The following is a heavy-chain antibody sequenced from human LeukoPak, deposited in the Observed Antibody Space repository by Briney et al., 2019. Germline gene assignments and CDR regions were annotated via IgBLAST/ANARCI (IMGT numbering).Heavy chain of an antibody. CDR1: GFTFSDYY. J-gene: IGHJ4*02. Sequence: GGSLRLSCAASGFTFSDYYMSWIRQAPGKGLEWVSYISSSGSTIYYADSVKGRFTISRDNAKNSLYLQVNSLRAEDTAVYYCAIYYSSGWYGYGVYWGQGTLVTVSS. CDR3: AIYYSSGWYGYGVY. V-gene: IGHV3-11*01. D-gene: IGHD6-19*01. CDR2: ISSSGSTI.